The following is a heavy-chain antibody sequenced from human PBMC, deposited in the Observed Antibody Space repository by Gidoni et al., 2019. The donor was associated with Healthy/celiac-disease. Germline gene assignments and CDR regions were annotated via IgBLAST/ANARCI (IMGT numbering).Heavy chain of an antibody. V-gene: IGHV4-34*01. Sequence: QVQLQQWGAGLLKPSETLSLTCAVYGGSFSGYYWSWIRQPPGKGLEWIGEINHSGSTNYNPSLKSRVTISVDTSKNQFSLKLSSVTAADTAVYYCATTYYYDSSGLYYFDYWGQGTLVTVSS. CDR2: INHSGST. J-gene: IGHJ4*02. CDR1: GGSFSGYY. CDR3: ATTYYYDSSGLYYFDY. D-gene: IGHD3-22*01.